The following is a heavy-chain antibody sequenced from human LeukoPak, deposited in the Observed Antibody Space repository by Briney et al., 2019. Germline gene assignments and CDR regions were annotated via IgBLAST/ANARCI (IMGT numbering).Heavy chain of an antibody. V-gene: IGHV1-69*13. CDR1: GGTFSSYA. J-gene: IGHJ4*02. CDR3: ARDVTIFGEGLY. Sequence: ASVKVSCKASGGTFSSYAISWVRQAPGQGLEWMGGIIPIFGTANYAQKFRGRVTITADESTSTAYMELSSLRSEDTAVYYCARDVTIFGEGLYWGQGTLVTVSS. CDR2: IIPIFGTA. D-gene: IGHD3-3*01.